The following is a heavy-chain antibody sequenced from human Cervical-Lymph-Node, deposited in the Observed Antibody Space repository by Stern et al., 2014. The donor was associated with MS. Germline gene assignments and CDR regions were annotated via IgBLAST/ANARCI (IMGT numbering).Heavy chain of an antibody. J-gene: IGHJ3*02. CDR3: ARARDYYDSSGYYPSLVGYAFDI. Sequence: VQLEESGPGLVTPSETLSLTCTVSGGSISSYYWNWIRQPPGKGLEWIGYIYYSGGNNYDPSLKSRVTISVDTSKNQFSLKLSSGTAADTAVYYCARARDYYDSSGYYPSLVGYAFDIGGQGTMVTVS. D-gene: IGHD3-22*01. V-gene: IGHV4-59*01. CDR1: GGSISSYY. CDR2: IYYSGGN.